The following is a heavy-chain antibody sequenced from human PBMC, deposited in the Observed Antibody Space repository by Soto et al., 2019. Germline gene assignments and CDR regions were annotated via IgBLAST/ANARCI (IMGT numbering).Heavy chain of an antibody. CDR2: ITTNNANT. D-gene: IGHD5-18*01. CDR3: ARTRGYSYGYADY. J-gene: IGHJ4*02. Sequence: GASVKVSCKASGYTFTSYGLTWVRQAPGQGLEWMGWITTNNANTNYAQNFQGRVTMTTDTSTSTAYMELRSLRSDDTAVYFCARTRGYSYGYADYWGQGTLVTVSS. V-gene: IGHV1-18*01. CDR1: GYTFTSYG.